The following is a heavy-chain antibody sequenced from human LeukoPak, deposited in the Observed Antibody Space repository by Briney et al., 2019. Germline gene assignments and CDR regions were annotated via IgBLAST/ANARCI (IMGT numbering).Heavy chain of an antibody. J-gene: IGHJ4*02. Sequence: SETLSLTCTVSGGSISSYYWSWIRQPPGKGLEWIGYMYYSGSTNYNPSLKSRVTISVDTSKNQFSLKLSSVTAADTAVYYCARAPPGWGIAAAGLDYWGQGTLVTVSS. D-gene: IGHD6-13*01. CDR3: ARAPPGWGIAAAGLDY. V-gene: IGHV4-59*01. CDR2: MYYSGST. CDR1: GGSISSYY.